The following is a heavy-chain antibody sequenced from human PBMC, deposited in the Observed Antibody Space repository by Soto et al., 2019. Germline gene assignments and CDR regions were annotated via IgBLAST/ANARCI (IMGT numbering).Heavy chain of an antibody. CDR3: ARYGDYVGWFDP. CDR2: IYYSGST. Sequence: SETLSLTCTVSGGSISSGDYYWSWIRQPPGKGLEWIGYIYYSGSTYYNPSLKSRVTISVDTSKNQFSLKLSSVTAADTAVYYCARYGDYVGWFDPWGQGTLVTVS. V-gene: IGHV4-30-4*01. D-gene: IGHD4-17*01. CDR1: GGSISSGDYY. J-gene: IGHJ5*02.